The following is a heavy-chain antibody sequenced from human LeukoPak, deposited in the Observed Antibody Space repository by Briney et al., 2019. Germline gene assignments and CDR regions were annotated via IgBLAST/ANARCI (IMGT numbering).Heavy chain of an antibody. CDR3: APGYCSGGSCYPDY. CDR2: IYYSGST. Sequence: SQTLSLTCTVSGGSISSGGYYRGWIRQHPGKGLEWIVYIYYSGSTYYNASLKSRVTISVDTSKNQFSLKLSSVTAADTAVYYCAPGYCSGGSCYPDYWGQGTLVTVSS. CDR1: GGSISSGGYY. D-gene: IGHD2-15*01. V-gene: IGHV4-31*03. J-gene: IGHJ4*02.